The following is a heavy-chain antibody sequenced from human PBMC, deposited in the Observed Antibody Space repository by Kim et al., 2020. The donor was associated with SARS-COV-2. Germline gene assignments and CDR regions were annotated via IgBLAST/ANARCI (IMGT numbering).Heavy chain of an antibody. V-gene: IGHV3-48*04. J-gene: IGHJ4*02. CDR3: ARGGDILTGYRDFDY. Sequence: GGSLRLSCAASGFTFSSYSMNWVRQAPGKGLEWVSYISSSSSTIYYADSVKGRFTISRDNAKNSLYLQMNSLRAEDTAVYYCARGGDILTGYRDFDYWGQGTLVTVSS. CDR2: ISSSSSTI. CDR1: GFTFSSYS. D-gene: IGHD3-9*01.